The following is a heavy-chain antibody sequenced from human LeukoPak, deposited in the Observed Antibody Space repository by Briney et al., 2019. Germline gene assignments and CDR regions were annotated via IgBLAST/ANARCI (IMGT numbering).Heavy chain of an antibody. CDR3: ARDLLGYCSSTSCYGTHNWFDP. Sequence: KPSETLSLTCTVSGGSISSYYWSWIRQPAGKRLEWIGRIYTSGSTNYNPSLKSRVTMSVDTSKNQFSLKLSSVTAADTAVYYCARDLLGYCSSTSCYGTHNWFDPWGQGTLVTVSS. CDR2: IYTSGST. J-gene: IGHJ5*02. D-gene: IGHD2-2*01. CDR1: GGSISSYY. V-gene: IGHV4-4*07.